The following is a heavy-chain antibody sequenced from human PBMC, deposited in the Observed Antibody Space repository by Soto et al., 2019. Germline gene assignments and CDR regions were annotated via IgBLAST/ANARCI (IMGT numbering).Heavy chain of an antibody. CDR2: ISGSVSST. Sequence: EVQLLESGGGLVQPVGSLRLSCAASGFTFRNYAMSWVRQAPGKGLEWVSAISGSVSSTYYADSVKGRFTISRDHSKNTLYLQMSSLRAEDTAVYYCAKDGWELLRGFDPWGQGTLVTVSS. CDR1: GFTFRNYA. V-gene: IGHV3-23*01. CDR3: AKDGWELLRGFDP. J-gene: IGHJ5*02. D-gene: IGHD1-26*01.